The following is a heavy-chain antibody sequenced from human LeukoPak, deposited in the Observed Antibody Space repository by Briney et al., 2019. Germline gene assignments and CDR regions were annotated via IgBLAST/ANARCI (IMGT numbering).Heavy chain of an antibody. CDR1: GFTFSNYN. Sequence: GGSLRPSCAASGFTFSNYNMNWVRQAPGKGLEWVSSISSVSSYISYADSVKGRFTISRDNAKNSLYLQMNSLRAEDTAVYYCARKRGVGHDAFDIWGQGTMVTVSS. J-gene: IGHJ3*02. CDR2: ISSVSSYI. V-gene: IGHV3-21*01. CDR3: ARKRGVGHDAFDI.